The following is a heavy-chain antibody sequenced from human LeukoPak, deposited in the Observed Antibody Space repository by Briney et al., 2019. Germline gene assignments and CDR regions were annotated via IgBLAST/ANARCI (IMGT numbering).Heavy chain of an antibody. CDR1: GASISGSRYY. CDR2: IYYSGTT. V-gene: IGHV4-39*01. Sequence: PSGTLSLTCTVSGASISGSRYYWGWIRQPPGKGLEWIGTIYYSGTTYYNPSLKSRVTISIDTSKNQFSLKLSSVTAADTAVYYCARLVGAATDPFDYWGQGTLVTVSS. J-gene: IGHJ4*02. CDR3: ARLVGAATDPFDY. D-gene: IGHD1-26*01.